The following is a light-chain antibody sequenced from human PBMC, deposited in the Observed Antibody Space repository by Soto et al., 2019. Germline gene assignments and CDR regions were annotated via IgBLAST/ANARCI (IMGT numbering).Light chain of an antibody. CDR1: QSVSSS. Sequence: RGWTQYEGKMALWQGGRATVAGVSSQSVSSSLAWYQQKPGQAPRLLISGASSRAAGIPDRFSGSGSGTEFTLSISSLQSEDVAVYYCQQYQNWPLTFGGGTKVDI. V-gene: IGKV3D-15*01. J-gene: IGKJ4*01. CDR2: GAS. CDR3: QQYQNWPLT.